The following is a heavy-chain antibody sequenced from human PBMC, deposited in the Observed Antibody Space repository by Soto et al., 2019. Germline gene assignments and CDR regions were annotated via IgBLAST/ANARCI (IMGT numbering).Heavy chain of an antibody. V-gene: IGHV1-46*01. J-gene: IGHJ4*02. CDR2: INPSGGST. D-gene: IGHD3-22*01. Sequence: ASVKVSCKASGYTFTSYEMYWVRQAPGQGLEWMGIINPSGGSTTYAQKFQGRVTMTRDTSTSTVYMELSSLRSEDTAVYYCARHIAGTNFYDRRPRYFDYWGQGTLVTVSS. CDR1: GYTFTSYE. CDR3: ARHIAGTNFYDRRPRYFDY.